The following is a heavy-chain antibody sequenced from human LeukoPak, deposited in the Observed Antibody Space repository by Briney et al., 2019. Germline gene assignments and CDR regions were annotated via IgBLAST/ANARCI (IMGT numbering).Heavy chain of an antibody. CDR3: ARDQSNDAFDI. CDR1: GGSISSGDYY. V-gene: IGHV4-30-4*01. CDR2: IYYSGST. J-gene: IGHJ3*02. Sequence: SETLSLTCTVSGGSISSGDYYWSWIRQPPGKGQEWIGYIYYSGSTYYNPSLKSRVTISVDTSKNQFSLKLSSVTAADTAVYYCARDQSNDAFDIWGQGTMVTVSS.